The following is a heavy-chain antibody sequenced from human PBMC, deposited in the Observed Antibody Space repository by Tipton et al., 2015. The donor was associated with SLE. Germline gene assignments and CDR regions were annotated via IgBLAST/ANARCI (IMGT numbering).Heavy chain of an antibody. D-gene: IGHD6-13*01. J-gene: IGHJ4*02. CDR2: IRYDGSNK. Sequence: SGFTFSSYGMHWVRQAPGKGLEWVAFIRYDGSNKYYADSVKGRFTISRDNSKNTLYLQMNSLRAEDTAVYYCARGEYTNNWYADRFDYWGQGILVTVSS. CDR1: GFTFSSYG. CDR3: ARGEYTNNWYADRFDY. V-gene: IGHV3-30*02.